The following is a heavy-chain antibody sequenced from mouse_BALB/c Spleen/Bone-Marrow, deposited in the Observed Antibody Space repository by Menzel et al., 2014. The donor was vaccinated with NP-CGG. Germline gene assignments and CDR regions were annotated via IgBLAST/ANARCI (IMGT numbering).Heavy chain of an antibody. J-gene: IGHJ3*01. CDR2: IDPSDSET. V-gene: IGHV1-61*01. CDR1: GYTFTTYW. CDR3: ARGYGNSVAWFAY. D-gene: IGHD2-10*02. Sequence: VQLQKSGAELVRPGTSVKLSCKASGYTFTTYWMNWVRQRPGQGLEWIGMIDPSDSETHYNQMFKDKATLTVDESSSTAYMQLGSLTSEDSAVYYCARGYGNSVAWFAYWGQGTPVTGSA.